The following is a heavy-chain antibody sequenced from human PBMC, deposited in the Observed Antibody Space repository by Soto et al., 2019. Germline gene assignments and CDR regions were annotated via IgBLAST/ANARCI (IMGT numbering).Heavy chain of an antibody. Sequence: ASVKVSCKASGYTFTVYYRHWVRQAPGQGLEWMGWINPNSGGTNCAQKFQGWVTMTRDTSISTAYMELSRLRSDDTAVYYCARAFSFDWYTYYFDYWGQGPLVTVSS. CDR2: INPNSGGT. V-gene: IGHV1-2*04. J-gene: IGHJ4*02. D-gene: IGHD3-9*01. CDR1: GYTFTVYY. CDR3: ARAFSFDWYTYYFDY.